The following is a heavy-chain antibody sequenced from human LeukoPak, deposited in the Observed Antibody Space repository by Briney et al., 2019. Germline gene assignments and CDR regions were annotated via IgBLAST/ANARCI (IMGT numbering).Heavy chain of an antibody. CDR1: GGSFSGYY. V-gene: IGHV4-34*01. CDR3: ARASLIYGDYTPCWYFDL. CDR2: INHSGST. J-gene: IGHJ2*01. D-gene: IGHD4-17*01. Sequence: SETLSLTCAVYGGSFSGYYWSWLRQPPGKGLEWIGEINHSGSTNYNPSLKSRVTISVDTSKNQFSLKLSSVTAADTAVYYCARASLIYGDYTPCWYFDLWGRGTLVTVSS.